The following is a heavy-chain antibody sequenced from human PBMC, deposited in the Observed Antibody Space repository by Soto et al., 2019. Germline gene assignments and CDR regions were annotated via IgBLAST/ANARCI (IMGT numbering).Heavy chain of an antibody. CDR3: ASRGVVASSPHDYDYGLDV. J-gene: IGHJ6*02. CDR2: IIPIFGTA. CDR1: GGTFSSYA. D-gene: IGHD2-15*01. Sequence: QVQLVQSGAEVKKPGSSVKVSCKASGGTFSSYAISWVRQAPGQGLEWMGGIIPIFGTANYAQKFQGRVTITADESTSTDYMELSSLRSEDTAVYYCASRGVVASSPHDYDYGLDVWGQGSTVTVSS. V-gene: IGHV1-69*01.